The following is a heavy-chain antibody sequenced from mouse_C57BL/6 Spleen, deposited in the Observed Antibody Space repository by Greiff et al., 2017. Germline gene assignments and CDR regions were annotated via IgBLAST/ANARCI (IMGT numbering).Heavy chain of an antibody. CDR3: ASSTYYGNSAWFAD. D-gene: IGHD2-10*01. CDR2: ISDGDSYS. CDR1: GFTFSSYA. V-gene: IGHV5-4*01. Sequence: EVQVVESGGGLVKPGGSLKLSCAASGFTFSSYAMSWVRQTPEKRLEWVATISDGDSYSSYPDNVKGRFTISRDYAKNNLYMQMSHLKAEDTAMYYCASSTYYGNSAWFADWGQGPLVTVSA. J-gene: IGHJ3*01.